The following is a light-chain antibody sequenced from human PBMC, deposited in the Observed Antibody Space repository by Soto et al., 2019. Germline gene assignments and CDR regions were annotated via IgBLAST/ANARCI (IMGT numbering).Light chain of an antibody. V-gene: IGLV2-11*01. CDR3: CSYAGNYANV. CDR1: SSNIGTYNY. CDR2: DVS. Sequence: QSVLTQPRSVSGSPGQSVTISCTGTSSNIGTYNYVSWYQQHPGKAPKLMIYDVSERPSGVPDRFSGSKSGNTASLTISGLQPEDEADYYCCSYAGNYANVFGTGTKVTVL. J-gene: IGLJ1*01.